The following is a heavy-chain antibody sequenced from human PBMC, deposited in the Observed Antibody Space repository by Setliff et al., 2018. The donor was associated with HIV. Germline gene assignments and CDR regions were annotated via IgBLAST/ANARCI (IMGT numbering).Heavy chain of an antibody. Sequence: ASVKVSCKASGYTFTTYAMNWVRQAPGQGLEWMGWINTNTGNPTYAQGFTGRFVFSLDTSVSTAYLQISSLKAEDTAVYYCARDNGDYYYYYMDVWGKGTTVTVSS. CDR1: GYTFTTYA. V-gene: IGHV7-4-1*02. CDR2: INTNTGNP. CDR3: ARDNGDYYYYYMDV. D-gene: IGHD2-8*01. J-gene: IGHJ6*03.